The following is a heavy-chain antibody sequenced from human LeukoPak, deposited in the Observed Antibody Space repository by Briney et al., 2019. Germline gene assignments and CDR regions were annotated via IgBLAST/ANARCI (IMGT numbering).Heavy chain of an antibody. Sequence: SETLSLTCTVSGGSISSGGYYWSWIRQPPGKGLEWIGYIYHSGSTYYNPSLKSRVTISVDWSKNQFSLKLSSVTAADTAVYYCARGPLDGPVDYWGQGTLVTVSS. D-gene: IGHD5-24*01. V-gene: IGHV4-30-2*01. CDR2: IYHSGST. J-gene: IGHJ4*02. CDR3: ARGPLDGPVDY. CDR1: GGSISSGGYY.